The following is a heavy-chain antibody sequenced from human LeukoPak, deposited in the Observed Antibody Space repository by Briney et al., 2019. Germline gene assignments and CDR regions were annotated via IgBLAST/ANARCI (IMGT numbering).Heavy chain of an antibody. CDR1: GFNFSDFW. D-gene: IGHD4-17*01. V-gene: IGHV3-7*01. Sequence: PGGSLRLSCAASGFNFSDFWMTWVRQIPGKGLQWVANIKEDGGEEYHVDSVKGRFAISRDNTKRSLFLQMNSLRAEDTAVYYCARLDYGDYVVDYWGQGMLVTVSS. CDR3: ARLDYGDYVVDY. J-gene: IGHJ4*02. CDR2: IKEDGGEE.